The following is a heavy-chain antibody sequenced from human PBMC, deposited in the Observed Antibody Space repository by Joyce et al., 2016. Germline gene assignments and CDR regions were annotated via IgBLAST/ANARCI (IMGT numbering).Heavy chain of an antibody. D-gene: IGHD1-26*01. CDR2: TYHDAPT. CDR1: VGAITHGYYS. J-gene: IGHJ5*02. CDR3: ARGEGP. Sequence: QLQLQESGSGLLKPSQTLFLTCAVSVGAITHGYYSWNWIRQPTGKGLEWIGCTYHDAPTSYNPSLKSRVTISVDTSKNQFSLKLMSVTDADTAVYYCARGEGPWGQGTLVTVSS. V-gene: IGHV4-30-2*01.